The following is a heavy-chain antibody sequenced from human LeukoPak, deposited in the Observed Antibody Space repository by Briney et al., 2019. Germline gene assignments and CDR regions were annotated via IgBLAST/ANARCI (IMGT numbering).Heavy chain of an antibody. CDR2: IYTSGST. J-gene: IGHJ4*02. CDR3: ARGPMVRAGERLDY. CDR1: GGSISSYY. D-gene: IGHD3-10*01. V-gene: IGHV4-4*07. Sequence: NPSETLSLTCTVSGGSISSYYWSWIRQPAGKGLEWIGRIYTSGSTNYNPSLKSRVTMSVDTSKNQFSLKLSSVTAADTAVYYCARGPMVRAGERLDYWGQGTLVTVSS.